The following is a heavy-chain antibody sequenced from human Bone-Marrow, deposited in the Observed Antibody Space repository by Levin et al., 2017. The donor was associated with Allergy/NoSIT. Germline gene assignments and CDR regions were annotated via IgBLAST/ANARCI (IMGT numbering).Heavy chain of an antibody. Sequence: GSGPTLVKPTQTLTLTCTFSGFSLTTSGVGVGWIRQPPGKALQWLALIYWDDDERYSPSLRSRLTITKDTSKSRVVLTLTNVSPEDTATYYCAHMDTALVTHQRRFDYWGQGTLVTVSS. CDR1: GFSLTTSGVG. V-gene: IGHV2-5*02. J-gene: IGHJ4*02. CDR3: AHMDTALVTHQRRFDY. CDR2: IYWDDDE. D-gene: IGHD5-18*01.